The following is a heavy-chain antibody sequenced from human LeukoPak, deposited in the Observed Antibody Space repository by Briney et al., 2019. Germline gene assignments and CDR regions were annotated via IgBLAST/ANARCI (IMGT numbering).Heavy chain of an antibody. Sequence: ASVKVSCKASGYTFTSYYMHWARQAPGQGLEWMGIINPSGGSTSYAQKFQGRVTMTRDTSTSTVYMELSSLRSEDTAVYYCARGMGFWSGRKRDYYMDVWGKGTTVTVSS. D-gene: IGHD3-3*01. CDR1: GYTFTSYY. J-gene: IGHJ6*03. V-gene: IGHV1-46*03. CDR3: ARGMGFWSGRKRDYYMDV. CDR2: INPSGGST.